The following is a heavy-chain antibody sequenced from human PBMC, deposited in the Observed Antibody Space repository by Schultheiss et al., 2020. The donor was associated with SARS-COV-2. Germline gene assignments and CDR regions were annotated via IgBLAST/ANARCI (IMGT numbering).Heavy chain of an antibody. D-gene: IGHD3-16*01. CDR2: IYYSGSA. Sequence: SETLSLTCTVSGASISSYYWSWIRQPPGKGLEWIGYIYYSGSANYNPSLKSRVFISVDTSQNRFSLQLNSVTAADTAVYFCASGGWGIGHWGQGTLVTVSS. J-gene: IGHJ4*02. CDR3: ASGGWGIGH. V-gene: IGHV4-59*01. CDR1: GASISSYY.